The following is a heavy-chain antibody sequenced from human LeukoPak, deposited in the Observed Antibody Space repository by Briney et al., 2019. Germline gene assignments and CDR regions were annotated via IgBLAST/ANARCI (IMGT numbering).Heavy chain of an antibody. CDR3: ARDDPGESS. D-gene: IGHD3-3*01. Sequence: SDTLSLTCAVYGGSFNNYYWNWIRQPPGQGLEWIGEINHSGSTNYNPSLKSRVTMSVDTSKNQFSLTLTSVAAADTAVYYCARDDPGESSGGQGTLVTVS. J-gene: IGHJ4*02. CDR2: INHSGST. CDR1: GGSFNNYY. V-gene: IGHV4-34*01.